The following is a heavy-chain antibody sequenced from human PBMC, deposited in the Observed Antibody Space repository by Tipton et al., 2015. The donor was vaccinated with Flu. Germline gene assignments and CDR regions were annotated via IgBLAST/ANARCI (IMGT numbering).Heavy chain of an antibody. CDR2: IYTSGNT. CDR1: GGSLSSFY. CDR3: ARGSGSGTFVIFDF. D-gene: IGHD3-10*01. V-gene: IGHV4-4*07. J-gene: IGHJ4*02. Sequence: TLSLTCTVSGGSLSSFYWSRIRQPAGKGLEWIGRIYTSGNTNYNPSLKSRLTMSVDASKKQFSLKLRSVTAADTAVYYCARGSGSGTFVIFDFWGQGTLVTVSS.